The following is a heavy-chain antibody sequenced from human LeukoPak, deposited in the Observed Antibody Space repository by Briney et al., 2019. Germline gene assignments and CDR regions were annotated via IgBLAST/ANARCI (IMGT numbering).Heavy chain of an antibody. Sequence: GGSLRLSCAASGFTFSSYGMHWVRQAPGKGLEWLAFIRYDGSNKYYADSVKGRFTIYRDNSKNTLSLQMNSLRAEDPAVYYWAKDLLQWRFPLYFDYWGEGTLLTVS. CDR2: IRYDGSNK. J-gene: IGHJ4*02. V-gene: IGHV3-30*02. CDR3: AKDLLQWRFPLYFDY. D-gene: IGHD4-11*01. CDR1: GFTFSSYG.